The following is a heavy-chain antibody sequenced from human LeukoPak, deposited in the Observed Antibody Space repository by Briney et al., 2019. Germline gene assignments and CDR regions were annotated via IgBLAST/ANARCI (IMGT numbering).Heavy chain of an antibody. CDR1: GGSISSYY. J-gene: IGHJ3*02. Sequence: SETLSLTCTVSGGSISSYYWSWIRQPPGKGLEWIGYIYYSGSTNYNPSLKSRVTISVDTSKNQFSLKLSSVTAADTAVYYCARPSVVVTTIGAFDIWGQGTMVTVSS. CDR3: ARPSVVVTTIGAFDI. V-gene: IGHV4-59*01. CDR2: IYYSGST. D-gene: IGHD2-21*02.